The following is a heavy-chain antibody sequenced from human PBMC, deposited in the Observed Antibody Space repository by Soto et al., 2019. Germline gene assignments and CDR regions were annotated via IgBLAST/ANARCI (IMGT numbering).Heavy chain of an antibody. D-gene: IGHD1-26*01. Sequence: EVHLVESGGHLVQPGGSLRLSCAASGFTFSTYWMTWVRQAPGKGLEWVANIKQDGSENNYVDSVKGRFTISRDNGKNSLYLHMNSLRTEDTAVYYCARGEMDIWGQGTMVTVSS. CDR2: IKQDGSEN. J-gene: IGHJ3*02. V-gene: IGHV3-7*01. CDR3: ARGEMDI. CDR1: GFTFSTYW.